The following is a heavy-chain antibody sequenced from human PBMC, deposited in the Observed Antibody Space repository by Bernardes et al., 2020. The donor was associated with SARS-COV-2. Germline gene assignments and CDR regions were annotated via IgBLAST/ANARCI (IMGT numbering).Heavy chain of an antibody. D-gene: IGHD5-12*01. J-gene: IGHJ6*02. CDR1: EHPLTELS. CDR3: ATSGIVATRRGQITDYGYYDGMDL. CDR2: FDLEDGQT. V-gene: IGHV1-24*01. Sequence: ASVKVSCQDSEHPLTELSMHWARQAPGKGLDWKGGFDLEDGQTIHAQKLHGRGTMTGDTSTDAAYMELSSLRSADMAVYYCATSGIVATRRGQITDYGYYDGMDLWGHGATVTVSS.